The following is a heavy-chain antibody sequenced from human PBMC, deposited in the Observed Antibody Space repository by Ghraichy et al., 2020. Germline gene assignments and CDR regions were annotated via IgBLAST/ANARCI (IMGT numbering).Heavy chain of an antibody. CDR3: ARGLRDYGDYDYFDY. Sequence: GGSLRLSCAASGFTFDDYGMSWVRQAPGKGLEWVSGINWNGGSTGYADSVKGRFTISRDNAKNSLYLQMNSLRAEDTALYHCARGLRDYGDYDYFDYWGQGTLVTVSS. V-gene: IGHV3-20*01. J-gene: IGHJ4*02. D-gene: IGHD4-17*01. CDR1: GFTFDDYG. CDR2: INWNGGST.